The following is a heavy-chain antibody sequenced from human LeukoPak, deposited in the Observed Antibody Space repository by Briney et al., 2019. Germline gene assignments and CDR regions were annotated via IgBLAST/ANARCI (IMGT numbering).Heavy chain of an antibody. CDR2: IIPIFGTA. J-gene: IGHJ5*02. CDR3: ARDREEGYYDSSGYPYNWFDP. Sequence: AASVKVSCKASGGTFSSYAISWVRQAPGQGLEWVGGIIPIFGTANYAQKFQGRVTITADESTSTAYMELSSLRSEDTAVYYCARDREEGYYDSSGYPYNWFDPWGQGTLVTVSS. V-gene: IGHV1-69*01. CDR1: GGTFSSYA. D-gene: IGHD3-22*01.